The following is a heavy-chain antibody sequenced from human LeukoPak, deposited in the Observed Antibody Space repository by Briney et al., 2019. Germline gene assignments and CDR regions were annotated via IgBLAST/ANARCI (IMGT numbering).Heavy chain of an antibody. D-gene: IGHD1-26*01. CDR1: GFTFSSYA. V-gene: IGHV3-30-3*01. CDR2: ISYDGSNK. Sequence: PGGFLRLSCAASGFTFSSYAMHWVRQAPGKGLEWVAAISYDGSNKYYADSVKGRFTISRDNSKNTLYLQMNSLRAEDTAVYYCASVPEVGGSSFFDYWGQGTLVTVSS. CDR3: ASVPEVGGSSFFDY. J-gene: IGHJ4*02.